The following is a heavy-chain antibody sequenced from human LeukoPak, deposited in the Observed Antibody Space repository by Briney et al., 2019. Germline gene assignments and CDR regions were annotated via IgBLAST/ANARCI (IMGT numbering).Heavy chain of an antibody. D-gene: IGHD3-22*01. CDR2: TYYRSKWRN. CDR1: GDSVSSNSAS. J-gene: IGHJ4*02. V-gene: IGHV6-1*01. CDR3: ARGTGDSCKD. Sequence: SQTLSLTCAISGDSVSSNSASWNWIRQCPSRGLEWLGRTYYRSKWRNDYAVSVKSRITISPDTSKNQFSLQLNSVTPEDTAVYYCARGTGDSCKDWGLGTLVTVSS.